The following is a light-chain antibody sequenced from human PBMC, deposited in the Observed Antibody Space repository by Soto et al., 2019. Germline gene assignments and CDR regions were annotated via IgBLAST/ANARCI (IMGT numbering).Light chain of an antibody. V-gene: IGLV1-51*01. CDR3: GSWDSSLSAYV. CDR2: DDD. J-gene: IGLJ1*01. CDR1: SSNIGGNS. Sequence: QSVLTRAPSVSAAPGQRITISCSGSSSNIGGNSVSWYQQLPGTAPKLLIYDDDKRPSGIPDRFSGSKSGTSATLGITGFQTGDEADHYCGSWDSSLSAYVFGTGTKVTVL.